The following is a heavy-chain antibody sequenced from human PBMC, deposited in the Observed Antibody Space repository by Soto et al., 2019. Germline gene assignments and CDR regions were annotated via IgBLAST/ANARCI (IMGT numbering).Heavy chain of an antibody. V-gene: IGHV3-30*18. CDR2: ISYDGSNK. CDR3: AKLGASKYYYFWSGYPSFDY. J-gene: IGHJ4*02. Sequence: GGSLRLSCAASGFTFSSYGMHWVRQAPGKGLEWVAVISYDGSNKYYADSVKGRFTISRDNSKNTLYLQMNSLRAEDTAVYYCAKLGASKYYYFWSGYPSFDYWGQGTLVTVSS. CDR1: GFTFSSYG. D-gene: IGHD3-3*01.